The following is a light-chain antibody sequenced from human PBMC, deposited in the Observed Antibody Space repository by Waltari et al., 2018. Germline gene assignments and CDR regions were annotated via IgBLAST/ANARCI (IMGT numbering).Light chain of an antibody. CDR1: QSGTSSY. Sequence: EIVLTQSPGTLSLSPGERATLSCRASQSGTSSYLAWYQQKPGKAPRLLIYGASSRATGIPDRFSGSGSGTDFTLTISRLEPEDFAVYYCQQYGTSPRNTFGQGTKLQIK. CDR2: GAS. CDR3: QQYGTSPRNT. J-gene: IGKJ2*01. V-gene: IGKV3-20*01.